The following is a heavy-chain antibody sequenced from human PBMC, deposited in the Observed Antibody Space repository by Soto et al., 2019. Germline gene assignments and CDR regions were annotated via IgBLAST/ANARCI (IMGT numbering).Heavy chain of an antibody. D-gene: IGHD2-21*02. Sequence: GGSLRLSCAASGFTFSSYGMHWVRQAPGKGLEWVAVISHDGSNKYYADSVKGRFTISRDNSKNTLYLQMNSLRAEDTAVYYCAKDRAVTASIYYFDYWGQGTLVTVS. CDR2: ISHDGSNK. J-gene: IGHJ4*02. V-gene: IGHV3-30*18. CDR1: GFTFSSYG. CDR3: AKDRAVTASIYYFDY.